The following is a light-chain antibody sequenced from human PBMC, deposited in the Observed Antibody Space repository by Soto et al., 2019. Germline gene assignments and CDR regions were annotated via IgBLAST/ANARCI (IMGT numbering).Light chain of an antibody. CDR1: QSVSSN. J-gene: IGKJ1*01. CDR2: GAS. V-gene: IGKV3-20*01. CDR3: QQYGSSPWT. Sequence: EILMTQSPVTLSVSPGERATLSCRASQSVSSNLAWYQQKPGQAPSLLIYGASTRATGIPARFSGSGSGTDFTLTISRLEPEDFAVYYCQQYGSSPWTFGQGTKVDIK.